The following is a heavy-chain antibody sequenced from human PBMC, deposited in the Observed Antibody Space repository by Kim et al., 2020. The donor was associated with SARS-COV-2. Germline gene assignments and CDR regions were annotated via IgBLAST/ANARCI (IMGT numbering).Heavy chain of an antibody. CDR3: ARDHYSSSWPHFDY. J-gene: IGHJ4*02. V-gene: IGHV1-18*01. Sequence: QKLQGRVTMTTDTSTSTAYMELRSLRSDDTAVYYCARDHYSSSWPHFDYWGQGTLVTVSS. D-gene: IGHD6-13*01.